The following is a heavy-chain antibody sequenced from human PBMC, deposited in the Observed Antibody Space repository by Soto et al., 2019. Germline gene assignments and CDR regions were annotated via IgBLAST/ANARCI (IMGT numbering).Heavy chain of an antibody. Sequence: QVQLQQWGAGLLKPSETLSLTCAVYGGSFSGYYWSWIRQPPGTGLEWIGEINHSGSTNYNPSLKSRVTISVGTSKNQLSLKLSSVTAADTAVYYCAREYSCYSTQLTRSFDPWGQGTLVTVSS. CDR2: INHSGST. CDR1: GGSFSGYY. J-gene: IGHJ5*02. V-gene: IGHV4-34*01. CDR3: AREYSCYSTQLTRSFDP. D-gene: IGHD5-12*01.